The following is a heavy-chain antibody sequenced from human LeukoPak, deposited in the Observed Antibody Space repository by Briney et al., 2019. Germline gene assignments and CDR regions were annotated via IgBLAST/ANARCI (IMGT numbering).Heavy chain of an antibody. CDR3: ARAFLLLEWPLEYFDL. D-gene: IGHD3-3*01. V-gene: IGHV1-2*02. J-gene: IGHJ2*01. CDR2: INCNSGDT. Sequence: GASVKVSCKASGYTFTGNYIHWVRQAPGQGLEWMGWINCNSGDTNYAPRFQGRVSMTRDTSINTAYVDMSMLRSDDTAVYYCARAFLLLEWPLEYFDLWGRGTLVTVSS. CDR1: GYTFTGNY.